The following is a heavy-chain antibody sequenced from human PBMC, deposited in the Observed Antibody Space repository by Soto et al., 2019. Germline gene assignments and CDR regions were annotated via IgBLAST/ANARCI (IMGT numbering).Heavy chain of an antibody. V-gene: IGHV4-59*01. CDR3: ASYSHDFWSGSSFGY. CDR2: IYYSGST. Sequence: SGTLSLTCTVSCGSISSYYWSWIRQPPGKGLEWIGYIYYSGSTNYNPSLKSRVTISVDTSKNQFSLKLSSVTAADTAVYYCASYSHDFWSGSSFGYWGQGTLVTVSS. D-gene: IGHD3-3*01. J-gene: IGHJ4*02. CDR1: CGSISSYY.